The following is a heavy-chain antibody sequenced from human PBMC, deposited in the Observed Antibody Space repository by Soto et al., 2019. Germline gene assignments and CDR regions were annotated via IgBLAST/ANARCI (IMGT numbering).Heavy chain of an antibody. Sequence: SVKVSCKASGGTFSSYAISWVRQAPGQGLEWMGGIIPIFGTANYAQKFQGRVTITADESTSTAYMELSSLRSEDTAVYYCARGEDYYDSSGYYWFDPWGQGTLVTVSS. V-gene: IGHV1-69*13. J-gene: IGHJ5*01. CDR2: IIPIFGTA. CDR3: ARGEDYYDSSGYYWFDP. CDR1: GGTFSSYA. D-gene: IGHD3-22*01.